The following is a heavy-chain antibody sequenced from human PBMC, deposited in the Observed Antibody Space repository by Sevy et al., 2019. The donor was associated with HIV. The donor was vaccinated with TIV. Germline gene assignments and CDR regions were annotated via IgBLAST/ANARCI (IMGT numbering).Heavy chain of an antibody. V-gene: IGHV5-51*01. J-gene: IGHJ6*02. CDR2: IYPGDSDT. Sequence: GESLKISCKASGYSFSSYWFDWVRQMPGKGLEWMGIIYPGDSDTRYSLSFQGQVTISVDKSFSTAYLQWSSLKASDTAIYYCARGAPGTLPSFYYYGFDVWGQGTTVTVS. CDR1: GYSFSSYW. CDR3: ARGAPGTLPSFYYYGFDV. D-gene: IGHD1-1*01.